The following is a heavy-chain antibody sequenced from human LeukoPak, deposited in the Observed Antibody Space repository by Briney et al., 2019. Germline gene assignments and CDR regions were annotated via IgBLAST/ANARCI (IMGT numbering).Heavy chain of an antibody. D-gene: IGHD4-23*01. CDR3: ARGVVTGVDFFDI. CDR1: GGYINNRTYY. J-gene: IGHJ3*02. CDR2: VYFDGST. V-gene: IGHV4-39*07. Sequence: PSETLSLTCSVSGGYINNRTYYWGWIRQPPGKGLEWIGSVYFDGSTYYTASLKSRVTISVDTSKNQFSLKLSSVTAADTAVYYCARGVVTGVDFFDIWGQGTMVTVSS.